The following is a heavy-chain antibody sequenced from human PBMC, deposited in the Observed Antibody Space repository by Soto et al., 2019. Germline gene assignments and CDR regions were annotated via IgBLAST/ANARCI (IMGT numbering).Heavy chain of an antibody. D-gene: IGHD5-18*01. Sequence: PSETLSLTCAVYGGSFSGYYWSWIRQPPGKGLEWIGEINHSGSTNYNPSLKSRVTISVDTSKNQFSLKLSSVTAADTAVYYCARQRYSYGYDGDDAFDIWGQGTMVTVSS. CDR3: ARQRYSYGYDGDDAFDI. CDR1: GGSFSGYY. V-gene: IGHV4-34*01. CDR2: INHSGST. J-gene: IGHJ3*02.